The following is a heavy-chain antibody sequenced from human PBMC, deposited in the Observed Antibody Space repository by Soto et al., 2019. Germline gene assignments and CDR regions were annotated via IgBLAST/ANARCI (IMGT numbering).Heavy chain of an antibody. CDR2: VYFNGNT. CDR3: ASVTFGGVVLAH. CDR1: AASFSKYY. J-gene: IGHJ4*02. V-gene: IGHV4-59*01. Sequence: SETLSLTCSVSAASFSKYYWTWIRQPPGKGLEWIGYVYFNGNTNYNPSLKRRVSISIDTSKNQISLTLNSVTAADTAVYYCASVTFGGVVLAHWGQGTLVTVSS. D-gene: IGHD3-16*01.